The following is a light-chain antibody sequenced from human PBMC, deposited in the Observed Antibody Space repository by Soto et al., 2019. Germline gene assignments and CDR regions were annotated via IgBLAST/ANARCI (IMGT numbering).Light chain of an antibody. V-gene: IGKV3-20*01. CDR3: QQYGGSPRIT. J-gene: IGKJ5*01. CDR1: ERLSSVY. CDR2: GAS. Sequence: EIVLTQSPGTLSLSPGERATLSCRASERLSSVYLAWYQQRPGQPPRLLIDGASNRATGIPDRFSGSGSGTDFTLIINRLEPEDVAIYYCQQYGGSPRITFGQGTRLEIK.